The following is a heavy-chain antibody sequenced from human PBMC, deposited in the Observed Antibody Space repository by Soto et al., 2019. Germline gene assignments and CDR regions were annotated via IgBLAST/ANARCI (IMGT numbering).Heavy chain of an antibody. CDR2: INAGNGNT. V-gene: IGHV1-3*01. CDR3: ARCSGYDSWSYYYYYGMDV. CDR1: GYTFTSYA. Sequence: ASVKVSCKASGYTFTSYAMHWVRQAPGQRLEWMGWINAGNGNTKYSQKFQGRVTITRDTSASTAYMELSSLRSEDTAVYYCARCSGYDSWSYYYYYGMDVWGQGTTVTVSS. J-gene: IGHJ6*02. D-gene: IGHD5-12*01.